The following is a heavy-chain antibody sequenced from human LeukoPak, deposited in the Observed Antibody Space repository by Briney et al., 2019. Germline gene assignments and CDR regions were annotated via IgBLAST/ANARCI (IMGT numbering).Heavy chain of an antibody. J-gene: IGHJ4*02. CDR2: SYYSGST. CDR1: GGSIRSGCYY. V-gene: IGHV4-39*01. CDR3: ARHMVYDYVWGSYRSYYFDY. Sequence: SEILSPTCTVSGGSIRSGCYYWSWIRQHPGKGLEWIGYSYYSGSTYFNRSLKSRVTISVDTSKNQFSLKLSSVTAADTAVYYCARHMVYDYVWGSYRSYYFDYWGQGTLVTVSS. D-gene: IGHD3-16*02.